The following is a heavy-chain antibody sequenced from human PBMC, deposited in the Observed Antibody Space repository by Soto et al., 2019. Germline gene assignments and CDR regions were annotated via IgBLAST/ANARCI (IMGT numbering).Heavy chain of an antibody. Sequence: QVQLVQSGAEVKKPGSSVKVSCKASGGTFSSYTISWVRQAPGQGLEWMGRIIPILGIANYAQKFQGRVTITADKSTSTAYMELSSLRSEDTAVYYCARGRTETGYSSGGAHMDVWGKGTTVTVSS. D-gene: IGHD6-19*01. V-gene: IGHV1-69*02. J-gene: IGHJ6*03. CDR2: IIPILGIA. CDR1: GGTFSSYT. CDR3: ARGRTETGYSSGGAHMDV.